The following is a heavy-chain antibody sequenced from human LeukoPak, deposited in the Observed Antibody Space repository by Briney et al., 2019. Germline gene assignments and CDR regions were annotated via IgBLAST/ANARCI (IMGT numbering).Heavy chain of an antibody. CDR2: ISYDGGNT. V-gene: IGHV3-30*01. Sequence: PGRSLRLSCAASGFTFSSYAMHWVRQAPGKGLEWVALISYDGGNTYYADSVKGRFTISRDNSKNMLDLQLNSLRVEDTAVYYCARDSTYYYGSGSSGPHYFDYWGQGTLVTVSS. CDR3: ARDSTYYYGSGSSGPHYFDY. CDR1: GFTFSSYA. J-gene: IGHJ4*02. D-gene: IGHD3-10*01.